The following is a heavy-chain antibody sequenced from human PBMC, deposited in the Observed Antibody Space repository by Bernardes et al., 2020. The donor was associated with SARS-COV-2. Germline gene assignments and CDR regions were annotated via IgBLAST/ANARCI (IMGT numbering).Heavy chain of an antibody. CDR1: GYTFPSYG. CDR2: IIAYNGNP. Sequence: ASVKVSCKASGYTFPSYGISRVRQAPGQGLEWMGWIIAYNGNPNYAPKLQGRVPITTNTSTSPAYMELRNLRSDDTSVDYRARAPEAGIENWFDRWGKGTLVTVSS. V-gene: IGHV1-18*01. J-gene: IGHJ5*02. D-gene: IGHD6-19*01. CDR3: ARAPEAGIENWFDR.